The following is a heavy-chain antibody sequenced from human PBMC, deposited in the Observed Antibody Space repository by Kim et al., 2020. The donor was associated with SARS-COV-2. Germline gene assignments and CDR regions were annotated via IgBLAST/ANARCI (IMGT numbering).Heavy chain of an antibody. D-gene: IGHD3-22*01. Sequence: GGSLRLSCAATSSNAAMSWVRQAPGKGLEWVSGIFGSFACTSYAPSFPGRFTISRDNSKNMVYMQMNNLRVDDTAVYYCAKHLHVSSVTFYWYFDLWGRGILLPVFS. J-gene: IGHJ2*01. CDR2: IFGSFACT. CDR1: SSNAA. V-gene: IGHV3-23*01. CDR3: AKHLHVSSVTFYWYFDL.